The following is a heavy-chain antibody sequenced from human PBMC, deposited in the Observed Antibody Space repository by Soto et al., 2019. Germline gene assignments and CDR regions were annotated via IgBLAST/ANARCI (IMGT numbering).Heavy chain of an antibody. CDR1: GYSISNGYY. CDR2: IYHSGTT. D-gene: IGHD5-18*01. Sequence: PSETLSLTCTVSGYSISNGYYWGWIRQSPEKGLEWIGTIYHSGTTYYNPSLKSRVIMSIDTSKNQFSLNLKSVTAADTAVYYCVRDRYSYGSEVANWGQGTLVTVSS. J-gene: IGHJ4*02. CDR3: VRDRYSYGSEVAN. V-gene: IGHV4-38-2*02.